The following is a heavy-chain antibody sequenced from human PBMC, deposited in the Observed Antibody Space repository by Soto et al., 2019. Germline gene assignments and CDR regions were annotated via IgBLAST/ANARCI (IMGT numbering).Heavy chain of an antibody. Sequence: SETLSLTCAVSGASISSGGYSWSWLRQPPGKGLEWIGYIFHSGSTYYNPSLKSRVTISVDKSKNQFSLKLSSVTAADTAVYYCATMGTPATGLYYFDYWGQGTLVTVSS. CDR1: GASISSGGYS. V-gene: IGHV4-30-2*01. D-gene: IGHD1-7*01. CDR3: ATMGTPATGLYYFDY. CDR2: IFHSGST. J-gene: IGHJ4*02.